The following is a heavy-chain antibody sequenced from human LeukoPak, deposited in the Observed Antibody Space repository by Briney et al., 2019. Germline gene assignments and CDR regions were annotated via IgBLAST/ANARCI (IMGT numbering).Heavy chain of an antibody. CDR1: GFTFSSYW. Sequence: GGSLRLSCAASGFTFSSYWMSWVRQAPGKGLEWVAVISYDGSNKYYADSVKGRFTTSRDNSKNTLYLQMNSLRAEDTAVYYCAKEWLLVYGSSYFDYWGQGTLVTVSS. CDR3: AKEWLLVYGSSYFDY. D-gene: IGHD5-12*01. CDR2: ISYDGSNK. V-gene: IGHV3-30*18. J-gene: IGHJ4*02.